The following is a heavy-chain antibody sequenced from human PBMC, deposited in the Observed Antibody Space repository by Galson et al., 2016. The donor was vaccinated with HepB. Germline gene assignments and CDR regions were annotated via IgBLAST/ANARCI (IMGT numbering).Heavy chain of an antibody. CDR3: ARAFWDGEYQLQFYY. CDR1: GFSLSTSGVG. Sequence: PALVKPTQTLTLTCTFSGFSLSTSGVGVGWIRQPPGKALEWLALIYWDDDKRYRPSLKSRLTITKDTSKNQVVFTMTNMDPVDTATYYCARAFWDGEYQLQFYYWGQETLVTVSS. V-gene: IGHV2-5*02. CDR2: IYWDDDK. D-gene: IGHD2-2*01. J-gene: IGHJ4*02.